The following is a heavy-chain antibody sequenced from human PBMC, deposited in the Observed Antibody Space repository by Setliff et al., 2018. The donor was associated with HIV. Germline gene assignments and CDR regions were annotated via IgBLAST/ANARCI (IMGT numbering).Heavy chain of an antibody. J-gene: IGHJ6*03. CDR2: IWYDGSKK. D-gene: IGHD5-18*01. CDR1: GFTFSSYG. CDR3: VRVAYEYIYGYNNYYYMDV. V-gene: IGHV3-33*01. Sequence: GGSLRLSCAASGFTFSSYGMHWVRQVPGKGLEWVAAIWYDGSKKYYVDSVRGRFTISRDNARNSLSLQMNSLGADDTAVYYCVRVAYEYIYGYNNYYYMDVWGKGTTVTVSS.